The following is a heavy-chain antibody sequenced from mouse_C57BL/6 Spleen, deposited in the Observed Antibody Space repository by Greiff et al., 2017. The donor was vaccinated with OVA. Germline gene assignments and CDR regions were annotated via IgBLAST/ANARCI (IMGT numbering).Heavy chain of an antibody. Sequence: EVKVVESGGGLVKPGGSLKLSCAASGFTFSDDGMHWVRQATEKGLEWVAYISSGSSTIYNADTVKGRFTISRDNAKNTLFLQMTSLRSEDTAMYYCAREDPNAMDYWCQGTSVTVSS. CDR2: ISSGSSTI. V-gene: IGHV5-17*01. CDR1: GFTFSDDG. CDR3: AREDPNAMDY. J-gene: IGHJ4*01.